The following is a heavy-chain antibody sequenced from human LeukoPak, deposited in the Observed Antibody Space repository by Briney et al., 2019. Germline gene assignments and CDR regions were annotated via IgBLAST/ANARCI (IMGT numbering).Heavy chain of an antibody. J-gene: IGHJ4*02. V-gene: IGHV1-24*01. CDR3: ARGLIAVAGKIDY. Sequence: ASVKVSCKVSGYTLTELSMHWVRQAPGKGLEWMGGFDPEDGETIYAQKFQGRVTITADKSTSTAYMELSSLRSEDTAVYYCARGLIAVAGKIDYWGQGTLVTVSS. CDR1: GYTLTELS. D-gene: IGHD6-19*01. CDR2: FDPEDGET.